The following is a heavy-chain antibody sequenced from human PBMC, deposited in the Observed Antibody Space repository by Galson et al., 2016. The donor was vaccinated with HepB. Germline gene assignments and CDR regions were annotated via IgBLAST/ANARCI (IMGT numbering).Heavy chain of an antibody. CDR3: ARLETSNGMDV. J-gene: IGHJ6*02. Sequence: QSGAEVKKPGESLKISCKGSGYTFSDYWIGWVRQMPGKGLEWMGIIYPGDSATGYSPSFQGQVTFSADKSNNTAYLQWSSLKASDTAMYYCARLETSNGMDVWGRGTTVTVSS. D-gene: IGHD3-3*01. CDR2: IYPGDSAT. V-gene: IGHV5-51*01. CDR1: GYTFSDYW.